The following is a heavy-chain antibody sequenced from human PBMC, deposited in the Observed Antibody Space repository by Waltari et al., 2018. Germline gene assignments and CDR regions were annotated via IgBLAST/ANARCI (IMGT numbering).Heavy chain of an antibody. Sequence: EVQLVESGGGLVQPGRSLRLSCTASGFTFGDYAMSWVRQAPGKGLEWVGFIRSKAYGGTTEYAASVKGRFTISRDDSKSIAYLQMNSLKTEDTAVYYCTRGSGYYYYYYMDVWGKGTTVTVSS. D-gene: IGHD2-15*01. V-gene: IGHV3-49*04. CDR1: GFTFGDYA. CDR3: TRGSGYYYYYYMDV. J-gene: IGHJ6*03. CDR2: IRSKAYGGTT.